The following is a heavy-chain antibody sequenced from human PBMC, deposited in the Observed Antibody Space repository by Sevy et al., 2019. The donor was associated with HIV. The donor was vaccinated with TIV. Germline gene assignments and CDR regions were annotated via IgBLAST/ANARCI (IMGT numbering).Heavy chain of an antibody. CDR1: GFTFSSYW. V-gene: IGHV3-7*03. D-gene: IGHD3-16*01. J-gene: IGHJ5*02. CDR3: ASPGGKGFDP. Sequence: GGSLRLSCAASGFTFSSYWMNWVRQAPGKGLEWVANIKQDGSKKYYVDSVKGRFTISRDNAKNSVYLQMNSLRAEDTAVYYCASPGGKGFDPWGQGTLVTVSS. CDR2: IKQDGSKK.